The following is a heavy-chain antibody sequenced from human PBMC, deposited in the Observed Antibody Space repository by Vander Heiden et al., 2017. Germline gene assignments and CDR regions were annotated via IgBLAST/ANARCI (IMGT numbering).Heavy chain of an antibody. CDR3: GRERGSYFEH. CDR1: GLIFSNYG. Sequence: QVRLVESGGGVVRRGRSLILSCVASGLIFSNYGMHGVRQAPGKGLEWLSFIWYDGTHAYYADSVKGRITVSRDNSKNTLYLQLSSVRVEDTAVYFCGRERGSYFEHWGQGTPVTVSS. CDR2: IWYDGTHA. J-gene: IGHJ4*02. V-gene: IGHV3-33*01.